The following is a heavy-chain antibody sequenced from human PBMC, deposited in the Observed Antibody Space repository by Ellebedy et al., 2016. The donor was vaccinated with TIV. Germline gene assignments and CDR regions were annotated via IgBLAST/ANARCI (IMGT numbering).Heavy chain of an antibody. CDR3: ARRLASGSSSPFDS. V-gene: IGHV4-34*01. Sequence: SETLSLTXTFYGGSFRGYYWSWLRQPPGKGLEWIGAINHGGHSNYNPSLKSRFTMSVDTSKDQFSLKLSSVTAADTAVYYCARRLASGSSSPFDSWGQGTLVTVSS. J-gene: IGHJ5*01. CDR2: INHGGHS. CDR1: GGSFRGYY. D-gene: IGHD3-10*01.